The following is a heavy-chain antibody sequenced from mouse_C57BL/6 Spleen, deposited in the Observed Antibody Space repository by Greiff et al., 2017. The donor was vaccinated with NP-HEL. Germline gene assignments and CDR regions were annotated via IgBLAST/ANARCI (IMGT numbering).Heavy chain of an antibody. D-gene: IGHD1-1*01. Sequence: VKLQQSGPELVKPGASVKISCKASGYAFSSSWMNWVKQRPGKGLEWIGRIYPGDGDTNYNGKFKGKATLTADKSSSTAYMQLSSLTSEDSAVYFCARDRGYGSSRYAMDYWGQGTSVTVSS. CDR3: ARDRGYGSSRYAMDY. J-gene: IGHJ4*01. CDR1: GYAFSSSW. CDR2: IYPGDGDT. V-gene: IGHV1-82*01.